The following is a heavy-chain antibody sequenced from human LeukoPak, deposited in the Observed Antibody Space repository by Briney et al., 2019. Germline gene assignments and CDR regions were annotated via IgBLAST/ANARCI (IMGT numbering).Heavy chain of an antibody. D-gene: IGHD3-3*01. V-gene: IGHV3-74*03. CDR2: VNSDGSSA. J-gene: IGHJ4*02. Sequence: PGGSLRLSCVASGFTFSNYWMHWVRQAPGKGLVWVSRVNSDGSSATYADSVKGRFTIARDNAKNTVYLQMNSLRAEDTAVYYCARETIYGFRSDYHIDYWGQGTLVTVSS. CDR1: GFTFSNYW. CDR3: ARETIYGFRSDYHIDY.